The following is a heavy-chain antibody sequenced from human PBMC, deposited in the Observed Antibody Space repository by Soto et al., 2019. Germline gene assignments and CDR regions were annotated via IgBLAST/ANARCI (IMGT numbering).Heavy chain of an antibody. CDR3: ARIEQINDSSGYYSYYYGMDV. V-gene: IGHV2-70*01. CDR1: GFSLSTSGMC. CDR2: IDWDDDK. D-gene: IGHD3-22*01. J-gene: IGHJ6*02. Sequence: SGPTLVNPXQTLTLTCTFSGFSLSTSGMCVSWIRQPPGKALEWLALIDWDDDKYYSTSLKTRLTISKDTSKNQVVLTMTNMDPVDTATYYCARIEQINDSSGYYSYYYGMDVWGQGTTVTVSS.